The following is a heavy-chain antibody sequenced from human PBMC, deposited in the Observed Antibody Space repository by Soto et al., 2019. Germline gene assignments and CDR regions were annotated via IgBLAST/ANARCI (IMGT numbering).Heavy chain of an antibody. V-gene: IGHV4-4*02. CDR3: ARHIGVTGTRGFDY. Sequence: QVQLQESGPGRVKPSGTVSLTCAVSGASISDNNWWSWVRQPPGKGLEWIGEVVHWGTTNYNPSLRSRVTISMDKSKNQISLTLSSVTAADSALYYCARHIGVTGTRGFDYWGQGTLVTVSS. J-gene: IGHJ4*02. CDR1: GASISDNNW. CDR2: VVHWGTT. D-gene: IGHD6-19*01.